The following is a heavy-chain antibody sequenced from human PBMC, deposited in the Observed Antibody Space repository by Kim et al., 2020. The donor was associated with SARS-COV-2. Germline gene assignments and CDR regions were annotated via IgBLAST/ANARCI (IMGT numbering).Heavy chain of an antibody. J-gene: IGHJ6*01. V-gene: IGHV4-39*01. CDR2: ADYSGNT. D-gene: IGHD6-19*01. Sequence: SETLSLTRTVSGGSLSSSSYYWGWLRPPPGQGLEWIGTADYSGNTYYNPSLKSRVTISVDTSKNQFSLKLGSVTAADTAVYYCARHQRYSSGWSVAFYY. CDR1: GGSLSSSSYY. CDR3: ARHQRYSSGWSVAFYY.